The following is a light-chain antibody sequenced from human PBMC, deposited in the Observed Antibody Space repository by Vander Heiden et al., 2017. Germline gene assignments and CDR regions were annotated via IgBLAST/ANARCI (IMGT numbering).Light chain of an antibody. V-gene: IGKV1-39*01. Sequence: DIQMTQSPSPLPASVGDRVTIPCRASQSITNYLNWYQQKPGKAPKLLIYGASSLQSGVPSRFSGSGSGTDFTLTISTLQPEDYATYHCQQSYRTPWTFGQGTKVEI. CDR3: QQSYRTPWT. CDR2: GAS. J-gene: IGKJ1*01. CDR1: QSITNY.